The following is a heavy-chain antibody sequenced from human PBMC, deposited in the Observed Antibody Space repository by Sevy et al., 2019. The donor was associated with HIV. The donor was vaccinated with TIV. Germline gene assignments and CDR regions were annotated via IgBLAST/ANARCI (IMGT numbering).Heavy chain of an antibody. CDR3: ARPRANYVDNYFFYAMDV. CDR1: GFAFTNYYA. V-gene: IGHV3-30-3*01. CDR2: ISFDESDK. Sequence: GWSLRLSCAASGFAFTNYYAMHWVRQAPGKGLEWVALISFDESDKYYADSVKGRFTISRDNFKNTLYLQMNSLTTEDTAVYYCARPRANYVDNYFFYAMDVWGQGTTVTVSS. J-gene: IGHJ6*02. D-gene: IGHD4-17*01.